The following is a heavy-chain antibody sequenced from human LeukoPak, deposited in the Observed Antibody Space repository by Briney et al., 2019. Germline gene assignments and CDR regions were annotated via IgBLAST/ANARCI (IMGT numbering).Heavy chain of an antibody. CDR1: GGSISSGGYY. V-gene: IGHV4-31*03. D-gene: IGHD1-7*01. Sequence: PSQTLSLTCTVSGGSISSGGYYWSWIRQHPGKGLEWIGYIYYSGSTYYNPSLKSRVTISVDTSKNQFSLKLSSVTAADTAVYYCARIQETTYGWYFDLWGRGTLVTVSS. CDR3: ARIQETTYGWYFDL. CDR2: IYYSGST. J-gene: IGHJ2*01.